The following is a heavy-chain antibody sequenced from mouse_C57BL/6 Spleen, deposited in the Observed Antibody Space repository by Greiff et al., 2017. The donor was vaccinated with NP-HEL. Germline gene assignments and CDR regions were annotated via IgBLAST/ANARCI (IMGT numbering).Heavy chain of an antibody. V-gene: IGHV3-6*01. J-gene: IGHJ2*01. D-gene: IGHD2-3*01. CDR3: ARGWLPHYFDY. Sequence: EVKLQESGPGLVKPSQSLSLTCSVTGYSITSGYYWNWIRQFPGNKLEWMGYISYDGSNNYNPSLKNRISITRDTSKNQFFLKLNSVTTEDTATYYCARGWLPHYFDYWGQGTTLTVSS. CDR2: ISYDGSN. CDR1: GYSITSGYY.